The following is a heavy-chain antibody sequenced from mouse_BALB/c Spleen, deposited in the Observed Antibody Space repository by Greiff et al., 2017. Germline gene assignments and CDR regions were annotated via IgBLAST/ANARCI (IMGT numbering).Heavy chain of an antibody. D-gene: IGHD2-3*01. CDR3: ANDGYAWFAY. CDR1: GYSITSDYA. Sequence: EVQLQQSGPGLVKPSQSLSLTCTVTGYSITSDYAWNWIRQFPGNKLEWMGYISYSGSTSYNPSLKSRISITRDTSKNQFFLQLNSVTTEDTATYYCANDGYAWFAYWGQGTLVTVSA. V-gene: IGHV3-2*02. J-gene: IGHJ3*01. CDR2: ISYSGST.